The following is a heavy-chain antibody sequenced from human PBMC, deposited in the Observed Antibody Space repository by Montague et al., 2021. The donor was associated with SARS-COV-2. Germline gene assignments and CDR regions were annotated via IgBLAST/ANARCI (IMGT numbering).Heavy chain of an antibody. CDR2: IYYSGST. V-gene: IGHV4-39*01. J-gene: IGHJ6*02. D-gene: IGHD2-2*01. CDR3: VRVPYRLLFVPRYYGMDV. Sequence: SETLSLTCTVSGGSISSSSYYWGWIRQPPGKGLEWIGSIYYSGSTNYNPSLKSRVTISVDTSKNQFSLKLSSATAADTAVYYCVRVPYRLLFVPRYYGMDVWGQGTTVTVSS. CDR1: GGSISSSSYY.